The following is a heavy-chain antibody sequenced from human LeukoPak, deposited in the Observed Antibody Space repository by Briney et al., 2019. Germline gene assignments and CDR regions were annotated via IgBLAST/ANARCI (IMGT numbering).Heavy chain of an antibody. D-gene: IGHD6-13*01. CDR1: GFTFSSYA. Sequence: PGGSLRLSCAASGFTFSSYAMTWVRQAPGKGLEWVSATSGSGGSTYYADSVKGRFTISRDNSKNTLYLQMKSLRAEDTAVYYCAKDGSSSWYSNWFEPWGQGTLVIVSS. CDR2: TSGSGGST. CDR3: AKDGSSSWYSNWFEP. J-gene: IGHJ5*02. V-gene: IGHV3-23*01.